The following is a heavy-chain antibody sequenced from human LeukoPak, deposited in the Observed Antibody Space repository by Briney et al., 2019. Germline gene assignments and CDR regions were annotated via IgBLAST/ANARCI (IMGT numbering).Heavy chain of an antibody. V-gene: IGHV1-2*02. J-gene: IGHJ1*01. Sequence: GASVKVSCKASGYTFTGYYMHWVRQAPGQGLEWMGWINPNSGGTNYAQKFQGRVTMTRDTSISTAYMELSRLRSDDTAVYYCAREHDSSGYYDRFQHWGQRTLVTVSS. CDR3: AREHDSSGYYDRFQH. D-gene: IGHD3-22*01. CDR2: INPNSGGT. CDR1: GYTFTGYY.